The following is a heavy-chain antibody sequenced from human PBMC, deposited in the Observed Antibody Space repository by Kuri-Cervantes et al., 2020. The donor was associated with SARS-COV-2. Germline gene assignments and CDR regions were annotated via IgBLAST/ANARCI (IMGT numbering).Heavy chain of an antibody. CDR3: ARCGYSGNGPFDP. J-gene: IGHJ5*02. CDR2: IKQDGSEK. Sequence: ETLSLTCAASGFTFSSHWMSWVRQAPGKGLEWVANIKQDGSEKYYVDSVKGRFTISRDNAKNSLYLQMNSLRAEDTAVYYCARCGYSGNGPFDPWGQGTQVTVSS. V-gene: IGHV3-7*01. CDR1: GFTFSSHW. D-gene: IGHD5-12*01.